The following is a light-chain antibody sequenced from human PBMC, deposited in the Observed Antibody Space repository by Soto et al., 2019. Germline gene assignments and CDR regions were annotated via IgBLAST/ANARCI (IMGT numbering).Light chain of an antibody. Sequence: QSVLTQPPSASGSPGQSVTISSTGTSSDVGGDNYVSWYQQHPGNAPKLMIYEVFKRPSGVPDRFSSSKSDNTASLTVSGLQAEDEADYYCSSYAGRNNFDVFGTGTKRTVL. J-gene: IGLJ1*01. V-gene: IGLV2-8*01. CDR2: EVF. CDR3: SSYAGRNNFDV. CDR1: SSDVGGDNY.